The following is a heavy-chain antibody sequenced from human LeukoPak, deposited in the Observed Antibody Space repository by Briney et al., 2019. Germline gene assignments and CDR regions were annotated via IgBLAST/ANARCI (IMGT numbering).Heavy chain of an antibody. V-gene: IGHV4-39*07. D-gene: IGHD3-16*02. CDR1: GGSISSSSYY. J-gene: IGHJ4*02. CDR3: ARDYRPRRAEGINPHYFDY. CDR2: IYYSGST. Sequence: PSETLSLTCTVSGGSISSSSYYWGWIRQPPGKGLEWIGSIYYSGSTYYNPSLKSRVTISVDTSKNQFSLKLSSVTAADTAVYYCARDYRPRRAEGINPHYFDYWGQGTLVTVSS.